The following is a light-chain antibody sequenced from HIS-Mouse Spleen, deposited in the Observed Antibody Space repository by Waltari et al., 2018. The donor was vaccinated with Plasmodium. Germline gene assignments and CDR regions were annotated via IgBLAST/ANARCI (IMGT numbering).Light chain of an antibody. V-gene: IGLV4-69*01. CDR1: SGHSSYA. CDR3: CSYAGSYTWV. CDR2: LNRDGSH. J-gene: IGLJ3*02. Sequence: QLVLTQSPSASASLGASVKLTCTLSSGHSSYAIAWHQQQPEKGPRYLMKLNRDGSHSKGDGIPDRFSGSKSGNTASLTISGLQAEDEADYYCCSYAGSYTWVFGGGTKLTVL.